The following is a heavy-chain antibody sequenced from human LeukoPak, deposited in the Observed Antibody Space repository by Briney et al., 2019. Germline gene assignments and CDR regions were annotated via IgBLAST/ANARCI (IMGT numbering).Heavy chain of an antibody. V-gene: IGHV3-23*01. Sequence: GGSLRLSCVPSGFTFASYAMSWDRHAPGKGLEWDSAIRGSGVSTYYADSVTGRFTISRDNSKNTLYLQMNSLGAEDTAVYSCAKDLLKTVAPVDYWGQGTLVTVSS. CDR2: IRGSGVST. CDR3: AKDLLKTVAPVDY. J-gene: IGHJ4*02. CDR1: GFTFASYA. D-gene: IGHD4-23*01.